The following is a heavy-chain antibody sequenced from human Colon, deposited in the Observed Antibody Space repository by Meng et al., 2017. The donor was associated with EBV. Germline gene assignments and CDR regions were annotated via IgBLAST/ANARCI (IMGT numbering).Heavy chain of an antibody. CDR2: INHRGSN. D-gene: IGHD2-21*02. J-gene: IGHJ4*02. V-gene: IGHV4-4*02. CDR3: ARVGAYCGGDCYHPR. Sequence: VQCLGLARGFVNSSGTRFHPVACSESFLRSMILGSVVLPPPVKGLECIGEINHRGSNNYNPSLKSRVTKSVDETKNQFSLRCIPVTAANTAVYYCARVGAYCGGDCYHPRWGQGTLVTVSS. CDR1: ESFLRSMIL.